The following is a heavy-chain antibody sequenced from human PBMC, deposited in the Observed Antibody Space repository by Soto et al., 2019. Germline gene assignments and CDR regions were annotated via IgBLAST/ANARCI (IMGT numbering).Heavy chain of an antibody. D-gene: IGHD6-19*01. Sequence: QAQLVQSGAEEKKPGASVKVSCKASGYTFTSYAMHWVRQAPGQRLEWMGWINAGNGNTKYSQKFQGRVTITRDTAARTAYMELSSVRSEDRAVYYCARRGSGWDSWGQGTLVTVSS. CDR1: GYTFTSYA. CDR2: INAGNGNT. J-gene: IGHJ4*02. CDR3: ARRGSGWDS. V-gene: IGHV1-3*05.